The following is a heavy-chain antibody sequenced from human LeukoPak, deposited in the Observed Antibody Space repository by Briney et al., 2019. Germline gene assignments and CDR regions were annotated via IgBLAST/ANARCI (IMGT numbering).Heavy chain of an antibody. CDR3: ARHLGERYFDY. Sequence: PSETLSLTCTVSGRSISSYYWSWIRQPPGKGLEWIGYIYYSGSINYNPSLKSRVTISVDTSKNQFSLKLSSMTAADTAVYYCARHLGERYFDYWGQGTLVTVSS. D-gene: IGHD1-1*01. CDR1: GRSISSYY. J-gene: IGHJ4*02. V-gene: IGHV4-59*01. CDR2: IYYSGSI.